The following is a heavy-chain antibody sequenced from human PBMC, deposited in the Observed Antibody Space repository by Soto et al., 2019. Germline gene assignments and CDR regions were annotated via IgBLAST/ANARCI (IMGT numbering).Heavy chain of an antibody. CDR1: GGSFSGYY. CDR3: ARGRGVYYDILTGYYKF. CDR2: INHSGST. Sequence: KPSETLSLTCAVYGGSFSGYYWSWIRQPPGKGLEWIGEINHSGSTNYNPSLKSRVTISVDTSKNQFSLKLSSVTAADTAVYYCARGRGVYYDILTGYYKFWGQGTLVTVSS. J-gene: IGHJ4*02. V-gene: IGHV4-34*01. D-gene: IGHD3-9*01.